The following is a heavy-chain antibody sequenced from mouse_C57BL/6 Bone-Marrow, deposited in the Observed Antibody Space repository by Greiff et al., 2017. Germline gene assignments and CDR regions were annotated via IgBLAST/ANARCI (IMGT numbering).Heavy chain of an antibody. V-gene: IGHV1-52*01. J-gene: IGHJ1*03. Sequence: VQLQQPGAELVRPGSSVKLSCKASGYTFTSYWMHWVKQRPIQGLEWIGNIDPSDSETHYNQKFKDKATLTVAKSSSTAYMQLSSLTSEDSAVDYCASRYFDVWGTGTTVTVSS. CDR3: ASRYFDV. CDR1: GYTFTSYW. CDR2: IDPSDSET.